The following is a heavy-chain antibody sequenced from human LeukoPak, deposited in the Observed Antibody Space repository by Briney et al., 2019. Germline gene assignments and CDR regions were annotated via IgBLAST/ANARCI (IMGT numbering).Heavy chain of an antibody. V-gene: IGHV3-23*01. J-gene: IGHJ4*02. CDR3: AKAGGSYYTSSWYAY. CDR1: GFTFSSYA. CDR2: ISGSGGTI. Sequence: GGSLRLSCAASGFTFSSYAMSWVRQPPGKGLEWVSAISGSGGTIYYADSVKGRFTISRDNSKNTLYLQMNSLRAEDTAVYYCAKAGGSYYTSSWYAYWGQGSLVTVSS. D-gene: IGHD6-13*01.